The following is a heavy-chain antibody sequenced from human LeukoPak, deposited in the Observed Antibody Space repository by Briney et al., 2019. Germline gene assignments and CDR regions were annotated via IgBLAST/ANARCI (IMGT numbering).Heavy chain of an antibody. CDR1: GGSFSGYY. V-gene: IGHV4-34*01. Sequence: PSETLSLTCAVYGGSFSGYYWSWIRQPPGKGLEWIGEINHSGSTTYNPSLKSRVTISLDTSENQFSLKLNSVTAADTAVYYCATYYYGSGSYHNHPNFDSWGQGTLVTVSS. CDR3: ATYYYGSGSYHNHPNFDS. J-gene: IGHJ4*02. D-gene: IGHD3-10*01. CDR2: INHSGST.